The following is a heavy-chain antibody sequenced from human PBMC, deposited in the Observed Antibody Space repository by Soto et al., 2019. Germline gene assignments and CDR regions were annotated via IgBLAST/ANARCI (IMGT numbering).Heavy chain of an antibody. CDR1: GFTFSNYG. Sequence: PGESLKISCEASGFTFSNYGMHWVRQAPGKGLEWVAVISYDGKRTYYADSVKGRFTISKDKSKRTLFLQMNSLRVDDTAVYYCARDGWGSNWYFDLWGRGTLVTVSS. CDR3: ARDGWGSNWYFDL. J-gene: IGHJ2*01. D-gene: IGHD3-16*01. V-gene: IGHV3-30*03. CDR2: ISYDGKRT.